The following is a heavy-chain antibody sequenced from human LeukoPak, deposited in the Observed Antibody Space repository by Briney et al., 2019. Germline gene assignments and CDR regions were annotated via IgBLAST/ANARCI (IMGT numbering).Heavy chain of an antibody. CDR3: AFLGGGWLDAFDI. CDR1: GFTFSSYA. V-gene: IGHV3-64D*09. CDR2: IRSSGGST. Sequence: GGSLRLSCSASGFTFSSYAMHWVRPAAGKGLEYVSTIRSSGGSTYYIDSVKGRFTISRDSSKNTLYLQMSSLKAEDTAVYYCAFLGGGWLDAFDIWGQGTMVTVSS. J-gene: IGHJ3*02. D-gene: IGHD5-24*01.